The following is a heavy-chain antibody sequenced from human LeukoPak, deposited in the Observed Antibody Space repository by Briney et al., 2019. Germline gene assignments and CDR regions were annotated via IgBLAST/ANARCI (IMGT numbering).Heavy chain of an antibody. J-gene: IGHJ4*02. D-gene: IGHD6-6*01. CDR3: AILEYSSSSHDY. Sequence: SETLSLTCTVSGGSISSSSYYWGWIRQPPGKGLEWIGSIYYSGSTYYNPSLKSRVTISVDTSKNQFSLKLSSVTAAGTAVYYCAILEYSSSSHDYWGQGTLVTVSS. V-gene: IGHV4-39*01. CDR1: GGSISSSSYY. CDR2: IYYSGST.